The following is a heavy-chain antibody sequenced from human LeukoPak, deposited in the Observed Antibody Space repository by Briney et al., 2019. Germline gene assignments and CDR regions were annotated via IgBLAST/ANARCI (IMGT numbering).Heavy chain of an antibody. Sequence: GGSLGLSCAASGFTFSTYEMNWVRQAPGKGLEWVSYIFSSGSTIYYADSVKGRFTISRDNAKNSLYLQMNSLRAEDTAVYYCARSPSPPYGSGSYYGPFYFDYWGQGNLVTVSS. D-gene: IGHD3-10*01. V-gene: IGHV3-48*03. CDR1: GFTFSTYE. CDR3: ARSPSPPYGSGSYYGPFYFDY. CDR2: IFSSGSTI. J-gene: IGHJ4*02.